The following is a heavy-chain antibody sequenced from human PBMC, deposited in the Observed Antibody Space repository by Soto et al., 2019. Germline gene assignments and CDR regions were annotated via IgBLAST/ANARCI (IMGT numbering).Heavy chain of an antibody. Sequence: ASVKVSCKASGYTFTGYYMHWVRQAPGQGPEWMGWINPNSGGTNYAQKFQGRVTMTRDTSISTAYMELSRLRSDDTAVYYCARGYNWNDVLWFDPWGQGTLVTVSS. CDR2: INPNSGGT. CDR3: ARGYNWNDVLWFDP. J-gene: IGHJ5*02. D-gene: IGHD1-20*01. V-gene: IGHV1-2*02. CDR1: GYTFTGYY.